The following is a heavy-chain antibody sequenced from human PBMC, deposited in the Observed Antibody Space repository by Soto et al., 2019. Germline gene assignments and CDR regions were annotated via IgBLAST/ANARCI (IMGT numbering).Heavy chain of an antibody. Sequence: QGQLVQSGGEVKKPGASVKVSCKASGYTFTRYGISWVRQAPGQGLEWMGWISGYNGDTKYAQKFQGRVSMTVDTPTTSAYMELMSLTSDDRAVYYCSKNGQPPYYYYGMDVWGQGTKVTVSS. D-gene: IGHD2-8*01. CDR2: ISGYNGDT. V-gene: IGHV1-18*01. CDR3: SKNGQPPYYYYGMDV. J-gene: IGHJ6*02. CDR1: GYTFTRYG.